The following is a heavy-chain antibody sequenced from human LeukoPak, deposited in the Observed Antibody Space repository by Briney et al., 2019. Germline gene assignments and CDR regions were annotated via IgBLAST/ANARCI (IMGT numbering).Heavy chain of an antibody. CDR2: INPNSGGT. CDR1: GYNFAGYY. J-gene: IGHJ4*02. CDR3: ARAAMNLDGYNWWYFDY. V-gene: IGHV1-2*04. Sequence: GASVKVSCKASGYNFAGYYMHWVRQAPGQGLEWMGWINPNSGGTNYAQKFQGWVTMTRDTSISTAYMELSRLRSDDTAVYYCARAAMNLDGYNWWYFDYWGQGTLVTVSS. D-gene: IGHD5-24*01.